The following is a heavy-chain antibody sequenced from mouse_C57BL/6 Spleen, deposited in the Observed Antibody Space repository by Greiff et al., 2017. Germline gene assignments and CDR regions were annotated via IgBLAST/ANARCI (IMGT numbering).Heavy chain of an antibody. D-gene: IGHD4-1*01. J-gene: IGHJ1*03. CDR2: IHPNSGST. V-gene: IGHV1-64*01. Sequence: VKLQQPGAELVKPGASVKLSCKASGYTFTSYWMHWVKQRPGQGLEWIGMIHPNSGSTNYNEKFKSKATLTVDKSSSTAYMQLSSLTSEDSAVYYCARSSWDGYFDVWGTGTTVTVSS. CDR3: ARSSWDGYFDV. CDR1: GYTFTSYW.